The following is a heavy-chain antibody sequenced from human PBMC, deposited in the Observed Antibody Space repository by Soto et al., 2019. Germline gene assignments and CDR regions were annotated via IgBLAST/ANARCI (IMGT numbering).Heavy chain of an antibody. V-gene: IGHV4-34*01. D-gene: IGHD3-10*01. CDR2: INHSGST. CDR1: GGSFSGYY. Sequence: SETLSLTCAVYGGSFSGYYWSWIHQPPGKGLEWIGEINHSGSTNYNPSLKSRVTISVDTSKNQFSLKLSSVTAADTAVYYCARVMVRGTPNLYYDYGMDVWGQGTTVTVSS. CDR3: ARVMVRGTPNLYYDYGMDV. J-gene: IGHJ6*02.